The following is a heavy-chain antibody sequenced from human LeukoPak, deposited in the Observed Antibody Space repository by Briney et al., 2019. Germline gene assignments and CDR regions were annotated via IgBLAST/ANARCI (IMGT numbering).Heavy chain of an antibody. D-gene: IGHD6-13*01. Sequence: GGSLRLSCAASGFSFDDYAMHWVRQAPGKGLEWVSGISWNSGSIGYADSVKGRFTISRDNAKNSLYLQINSLRAEDTALYYCAKDWYSSSLLAFDIWGQGTMVTVSS. CDR2: ISWNSGSI. V-gene: IGHV3-9*01. CDR3: AKDWYSSSLLAFDI. J-gene: IGHJ3*02. CDR1: GFSFDDYA.